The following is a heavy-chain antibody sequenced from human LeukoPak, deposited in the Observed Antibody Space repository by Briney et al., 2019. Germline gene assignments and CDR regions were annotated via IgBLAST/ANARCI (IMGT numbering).Heavy chain of an antibody. V-gene: IGHV3-74*01. CDR2: ISGDGSIT. CDR3: ARDGYSSSLNY. Sequence: PGGSLRLSCAASGFTFSSYWMHWVRQAPGMGLVWVSRISGDGSITWYADSVKGRFTISRDIAKNTLYLQMNSLRAEDTAAYYCARDGYSSSLNYWGQGTLVTVSS. D-gene: IGHD6-13*01. J-gene: IGHJ4*02. CDR1: GFTFSSYW.